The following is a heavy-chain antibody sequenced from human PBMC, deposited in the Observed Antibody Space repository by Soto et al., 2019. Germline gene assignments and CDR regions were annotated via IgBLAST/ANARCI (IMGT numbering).Heavy chain of an antibody. J-gene: IGHJ6*02. CDR1: GGTFSSYA. V-gene: IGHV1-69*13. CDR3: ARGIGYSYAASYYYYGMDV. D-gene: IGHD5-18*01. Sequence: SVKVSCKASGGTFSSYAISWVRQAPGQGLEWMGGIIPIFGTANYAQKFQGRVTITADESTSTAYMELSSLRSEDTAVYYCARGIGYSYAASYYYYGMDVWGQGTTVTVSS. CDR2: IIPIFGTA.